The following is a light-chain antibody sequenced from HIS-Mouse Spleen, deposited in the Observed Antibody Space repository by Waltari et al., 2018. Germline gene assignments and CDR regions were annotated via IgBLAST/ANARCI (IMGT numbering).Light chain of an antibody. CDR2: EGS. Sequence: QSALTQPASGSASPGQSITISCTGTSSDARRYNLVSWYQQHPGKAPKLMIYEGSKRPSGVSNRFSGSKSGNTASLTISGLQAEDEADYYCCSYAGSSTWVFGGGTKLTVL. V-gene: IGLV2-23*01. CDR1: SSDARRYNL. CDR3: CSYAGSSTWV. J-gene: IGLJ3*02.